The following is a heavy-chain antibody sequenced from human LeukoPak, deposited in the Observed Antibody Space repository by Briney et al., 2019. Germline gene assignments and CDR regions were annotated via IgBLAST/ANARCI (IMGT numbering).Heavy chain of an antibody. CDR1: GYSFTSYW. D-gene: IGHD3-10*01. J-gene: IGHJ5*02. CDR3: ATQEGFGELLANWVDP. V-gene: IGHV5-51*01. CDR2: IYPGDSDT. Sequence: GESLKISCKGSGYSFTSYWIGWVRQVPGKGLEWMGIIYPGDSDTRYSPSFQGQVTISADKSISTAHLQWSSLKASDTAMYYCATQEGFGELLANWVDPWGQGTLVTVSS.